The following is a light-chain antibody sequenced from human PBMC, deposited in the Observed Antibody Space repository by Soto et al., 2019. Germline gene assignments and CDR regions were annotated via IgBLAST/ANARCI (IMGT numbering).Light chain of an antibody. Sequence: QAALTQPPSSSVSPGQSVTISCTGTNNDIGVYDFVSWYQHHPGKAPSLIIYEVVQRPSGVPDRFSGSKSGNTASLTVSGLQAADEADYFCKSYAGSNTYVFGSGTKLTVL. V-gene: IGLV2-8*01. CDR2: EVV. CDR3: KSYAGSNTYV. CDR1: NNDIGVYDF. J-gene: IGLJ1*01.